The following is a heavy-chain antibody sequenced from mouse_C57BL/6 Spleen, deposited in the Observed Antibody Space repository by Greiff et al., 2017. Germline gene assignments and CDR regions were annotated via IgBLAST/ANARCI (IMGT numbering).Heavy chain of an antibody. Sequence: QVQLQQPGAELVKPGASVKLSCKASGYTFTSYWLQWVKQRPGQGLEWIGEIDPSDSYTNYNQKFKGKATLTVDTSSSTAYMQLSSLTSEDSAVYYCARSGTWRYFDVWGTGTTVTVSS. CDR2: IDPSDSYT. CDR1: GYTFTSYW. D-gene: IGHD4-1*01. V-gene: IGHV1-50*01. CDR3: ARSGTWRYFDV. J-gene: IGHJ1*03.